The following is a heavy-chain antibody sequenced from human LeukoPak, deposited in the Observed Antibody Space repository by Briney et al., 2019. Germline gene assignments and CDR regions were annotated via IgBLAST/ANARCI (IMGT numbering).Heavy chain of an antibody. Sequence: PSETLSLTCTVSGVSISNSNYYWSWIRQPPGKELEWIASINYGGTTYYNPSLKSRVTISVDTSKNQFSLRLSSVTAADTAVYLCARYVVYGSGKYYFDYWGQGSLVTVSS. CDR3: ARYVVYGSGKYYFDY. CDR1: GVSISNSNYY. CDR2: INYGGTT. V-gene: IGHV4-39*01. D-gene: IGHD3-10*01. J-gene: IGHJ4*02.